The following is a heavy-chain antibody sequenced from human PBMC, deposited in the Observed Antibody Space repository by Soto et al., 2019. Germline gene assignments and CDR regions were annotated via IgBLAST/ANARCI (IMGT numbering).Heavy chain of an antibody. Sequence: ASETLSLTCTVSGGSISSFYWRWIRQPPGKGLEWIGYIYYSGSTNYNPSLKSRVTISVDTSKNQFSLKLSSVTAADTAVYYCASSPYCSSTSCYEDYYYMDVWGKGTTVTVSS. D-gene: IGHD2-2*01. CDR1: GGSISSFY. V-gene: IGHV4-59*08. CDR3: ASSPYCSSTSCYEDYYYMDV. J-gene: IGHJ6*03. CDR2: IYYSGST.